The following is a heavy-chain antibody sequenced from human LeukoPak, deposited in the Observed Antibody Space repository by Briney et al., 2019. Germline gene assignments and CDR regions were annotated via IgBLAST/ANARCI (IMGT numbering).Heavy chain of an antibody. Sequence: ASVKVSCKASGYTFTSYDINWVRQATGQGLEWMGWMNPNSGNTGYAQKFQGRVTMTRNTSISTAYMELSSLRSEDTAVYYCARDCSSSWYPMGYGMDVWGQGTTVTVSS. V-gene: IGHV1-8*01. CDR1: GYTFTSYD. D-gene: IGHD6-13*01. CDR2: MNPNSGNT. CDR3: ARDCSSSWYPMGYGMDV. J-gene: IGHJ6*02.